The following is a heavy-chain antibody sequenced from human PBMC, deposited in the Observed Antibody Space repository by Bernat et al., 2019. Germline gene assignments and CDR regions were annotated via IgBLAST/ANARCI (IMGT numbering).Heavy chain of an antibody. Sequence: QVQLMQSGAEVKPPGASVKLSCKASGYTLTDYYIYWVRQAPGQGLEGMGMIKPSGGGTRFAQKFQGRVTMTRDTSTSTVYMEVNSLRPEDTAVYYCVRNVGGSFDIWGQGTMVTVSS. CDR3: VRNVGGSFDI. V-gene: IGHV1-46*03. J-gene: IGHJ3*02. CDR2: IKPSGGGT. CDR1: GYTLTDYY.